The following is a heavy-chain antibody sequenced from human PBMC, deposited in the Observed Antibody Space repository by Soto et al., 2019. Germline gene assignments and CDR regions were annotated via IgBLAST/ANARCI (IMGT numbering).Heavy chain of an antibody. V-gene: IGHV4-34*01. Sequence: SETLSLTCAVYGGSFSGYYWSWIRQPPGKGLEWIGEINHSGSTNYNPSLKSRVTISVDTSKNQFSLKLSSVTAADTAVYYCARRGVPAAMRWFDPWGQGTLVTVSS. J-gene: IGHJ5*02. D-gene: IGHD2-2*01. CDR2: INHSGST. CDR1: GGSFSGYY. CDR3: ARRGVPAAMRWFDP.